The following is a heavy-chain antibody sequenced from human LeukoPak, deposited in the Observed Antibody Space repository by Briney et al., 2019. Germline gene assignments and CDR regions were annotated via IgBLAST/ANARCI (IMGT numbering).Heavy chain of an antibody. J-gene: IGHJ4*02. D-gene: IGHD3-9*01. Sequence: ASVKASCKASGYTSTGYYVHWVRQAPGQGLEWMGWMNPKSGGTNYAQKFEARVTMNRDTSISTAYMELSRLRFDDTAVYYCARSPDILTGEKFDYWGQGTLVTVSS. CDR1: GYTSTGYY. CDR3: ARSPDILTGEKFDY. V-gene: IGHV1-2*02. CDR2: MNPKSGGT.